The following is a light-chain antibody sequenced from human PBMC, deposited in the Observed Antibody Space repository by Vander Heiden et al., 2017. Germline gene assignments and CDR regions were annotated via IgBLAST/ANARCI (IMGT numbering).Light chain of an antibody. Sequence: DIVMTQSPDSLAVSLGERATINCKSSQSVLSSSNNLNYFAWYQQKPGQPPKLVIYWASTRGSGVPDRFTGSVSGTDFTLTISSLRAEDVAVYYCQQYYAVPYTFGQGTKVEI. CDR2: WAS. V-gene: IGKV4-1*01. J-gene: IGKJ2*01. CDR1: QSVLSSSNNLNY. CDR3: QQYYAVPYT.